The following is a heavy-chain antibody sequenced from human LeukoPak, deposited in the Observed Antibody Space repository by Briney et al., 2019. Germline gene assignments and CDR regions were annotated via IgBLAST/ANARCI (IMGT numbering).Heavy chain of an antibody. V-gene: IGHV4-59*01. Sequence: PSETLSLTCGVSGGSISNTYFWSWIRQPPGKGLEWIGYIYYSGSTNYNPSLKSRVTISVDTSKNQFSLKLSSVTAADTAVYYCARGVIGGWYGDFQHWGQGTLVTVSS. CDR2: IYYSGST. CDR1: GGSISNTYF. D-gene: IGHD6-19*01. CDR3: ARGVIGGWYGDFQH. J-gene: IGHJ1*01.